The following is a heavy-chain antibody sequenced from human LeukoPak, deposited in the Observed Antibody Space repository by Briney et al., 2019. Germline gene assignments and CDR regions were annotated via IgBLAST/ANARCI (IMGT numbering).Heavy chain of an antibody. CDR2: IYYSGST. J-gene: IGHJ4*02. CDR1: GGSISSYY. CDR3: ARVVAAADTFDY. Sequence: SETLSLTCTVSGGSISSYYWSWIRQTPGKGLEWIGDIYYSGSTNYNPSLKSRATISVDTSKNQFSLKLSSVTAADTAVYYCARVVAAADTFDYWGQGTLVTVSS. V-gene: IGHV4-59*12. D-gene: IGHD6-13*01.